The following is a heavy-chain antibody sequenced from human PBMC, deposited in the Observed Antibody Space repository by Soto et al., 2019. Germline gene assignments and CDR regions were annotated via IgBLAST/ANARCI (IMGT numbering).Heavy chain of an antibody. J-gene: IGHJ4*02. D-gene: IGHD3-10*01. CDR3: ARGAQFGESLGSDY. Sequence: EVQLLESGGGLVQPGGSLRLSCAASGFTFSSYAMSWVRQAPGKGLEWVSAISGSGGSTYYADSVKGRFTISRDNSKNALYLQMNSLRAEDTAVYYCARGAQFGESLGSDYWGQGTLVTVSS. CDR1: GFTFSSYA. CDR2: ISGSGGST. V-gene: IGHV3-23*01.